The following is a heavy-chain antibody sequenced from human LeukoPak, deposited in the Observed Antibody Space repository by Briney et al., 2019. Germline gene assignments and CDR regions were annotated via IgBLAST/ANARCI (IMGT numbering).Heavy chain of an antibody. J-gene: IGHJ4*02. V-gene: IGHV3-21*01. CDR1: GFTFSSYT. D-gene: IGHD6-19*01. Sequence: GGSLRLSCVASGFTFSSYTMNRVRQAPGKGLEWVSAISGSSDHIHYADSMKGRFTISRDNAKNSLYLQMNSLTAEDTAVYYCARDFSDSSGHYYDAYWGQGTLVTVSS. CDR3: ARDFSDSSGHYYDAY. CDR2: ISGSSDHI.